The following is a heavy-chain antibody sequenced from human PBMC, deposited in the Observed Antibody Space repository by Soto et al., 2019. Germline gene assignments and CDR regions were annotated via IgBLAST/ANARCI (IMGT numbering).Heavy chain of an antibody. CDR3: ARLGGGIQLGLIYDYYYYYGMDV. D-gene: IGHD5-18*01. CDR2: IYHSGST. J-gene: IGHJ6*02. Sequence: SETLSLTCAVSGGSISSSNWWSWVRQPPGKGLEWIGEIYHSGSTNYNPSLKSRVTISVDKSKNQFSLKLSSVTAADTAVYYCARLGGGIQLGLIYDYYYYYGMDVWGQGTTVTVSS. V-gene: IGHV4-4*02. CDR1: GGSISSSNW.